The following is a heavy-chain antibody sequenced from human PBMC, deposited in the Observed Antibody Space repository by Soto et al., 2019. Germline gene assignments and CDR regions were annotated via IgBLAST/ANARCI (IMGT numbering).Heavy chain of an antibody. CDR2: ITGSGNTI. Sequence: SLRLSCSASVFTCSSYEMNWVRQAPGKGLEWVSYITGSGNTIYYADSVKGRFTISRDNAKNSMYLQMNSLRAEDTAVYYCARGGSYFDYWGQGTLVTVS. CDR3: ARGGSYFDY. J-gene: IGHJ4*02. V-gene: IGHV3-48*03. D-gene: IGHD1-26*01. CDR1: VFTCSSYE.